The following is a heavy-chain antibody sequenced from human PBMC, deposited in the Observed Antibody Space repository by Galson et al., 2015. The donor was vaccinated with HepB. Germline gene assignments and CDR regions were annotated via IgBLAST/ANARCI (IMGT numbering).Heavy chain of an antibody. J-gene: IGHJ4*02. CDR1: GFTFSDYY. V-gene: IGHV3-72*01. Sequence: SLRLSCAASGFTFSDYYMDWVRQAPGKGLEWISRIRDKGHSYTIEYAPSVQGRFTISREDSKNSLYLQMNSLKIEDTAVYYCATLYAMYRGINDYWGQGTLVTVSS. CDR2: IRDKGHSYTI. CDR3: ATLYAMYRGINDY. D-gene: IGHD3-10*01.